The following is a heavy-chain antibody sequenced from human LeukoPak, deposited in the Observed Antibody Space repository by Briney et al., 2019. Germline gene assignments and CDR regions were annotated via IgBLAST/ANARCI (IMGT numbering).Heavy chain of an antibody. CDR3: ARARETAARLDYYYYGMDV. CDR2: IILIFGTA. J-gene: IGHJ6*02. Sequence: SVKLSCKASGATFSSYAISWVRQAAGQGLGCMGGIILIFGTANYAQKFQGRVTITAYESTSTAYMELSSLRSEDTAVYYCARARETAARLDYYYYGMDVWGQGTTVTVSS. V-gene: IGHV1-69*13. CDR1: GATFSSYA. D-gene: IGHD6-6*01.